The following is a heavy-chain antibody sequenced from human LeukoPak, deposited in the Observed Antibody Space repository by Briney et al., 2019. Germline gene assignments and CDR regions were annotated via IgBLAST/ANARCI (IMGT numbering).Heavy chain of an antibody. CDR3: ARGGTPITMIVVESNWFDP. V-gene: IGHV4-59*01. CDR2: VYYSGST. CDR1: GGSMNNYY. J-gene: IGHJ5*02. Sequence: SETLSFTCSVSGGSMNNYYWSWIRQPPGKGLEWIGNVYYSGSTDSNPSLKSRVTMSVDTSKNQFSMKLSSVTAADTAVYYCARGGTPITMIVVESNWFDPWGQGTRVTVSS. D-gene: IGHD3-22*01.